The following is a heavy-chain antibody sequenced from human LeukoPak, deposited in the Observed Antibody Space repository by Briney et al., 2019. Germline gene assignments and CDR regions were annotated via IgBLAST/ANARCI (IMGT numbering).Heavy chain of an antibody. CDR2: IYYRVTS. J-gene: IGHJ6*03. V-gene: IGHV4-59*08. CDR3: ARAGYSSSWFTDDYYYYYMDV. D-gene: IGHD6-13*01. Sequence: SETLSLTCTVSGDSISTYYWSWIRQPPGKGLEWIGYIYYRVTSDYNPSLKSRVTMSVDMSSRQFSLKLSSVSAADTAVYYCARAGYSSSWFTDDYYYYYMDVWGKGTTVTISS. CDR1: GDSISTYY.